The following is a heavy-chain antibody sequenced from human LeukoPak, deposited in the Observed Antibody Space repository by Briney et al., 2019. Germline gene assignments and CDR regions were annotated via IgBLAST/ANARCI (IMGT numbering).Heavy chain of an antibody. D-gene: IGHD1-1*01. CDR3: AKGGLGKEVFDD. CDR1: GFTFNTYA. Sequence: AGSLRLSWVASGFTFNTYAMRWVRQPPRRVRQWVARINGGGRGNYYADSLKGRFTISRDNSKNTLYLQSYNLRPEDTARYYCAKGGLGKEVFDDWGQGTVVTVSS. J-gene: IGHJ4*02. CDR2: INGGGRGN. V-gene: IGHV3-23*01.